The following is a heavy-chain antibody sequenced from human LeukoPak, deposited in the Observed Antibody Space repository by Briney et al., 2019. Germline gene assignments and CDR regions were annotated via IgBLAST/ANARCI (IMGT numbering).Heavy chain of an antibody. CDR2: ISSSGSTI. Sequence: GGSLRLSCAASGFTFSSYEMNWVRQAPGKGLEWVSYISSSGSTIYYADSVKGRFTISRDNAKNSLYLQMNSLIAEDTAVYYCAHVKARFGSTFDIWGQGTMVTVSS. D-gene: IGHD3-10*01. CDR3: AHVKARFGSTFDI. J-gene: IGHJ3*02. CDR1: GFTFSSYE. V-gene: IGHV3-48*03.